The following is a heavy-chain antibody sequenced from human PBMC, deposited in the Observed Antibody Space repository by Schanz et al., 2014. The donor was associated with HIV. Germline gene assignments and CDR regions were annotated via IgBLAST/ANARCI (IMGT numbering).Heavy chain of an antibody. CDR3: ARQYYYDSSGYYPFFDY. CDR1: GFTFSSYG. V-gene: IGHV3-33*01. CDR2: IWYDGSNK. Sequence: QVQLLESGGGVVQPVLRLSCAASGFTFSSYGMHWVRQAPGKGLEWVAVIWYDGSNKYYADSVKGRFTISRDNSKNTLYLQMNSLRAEDTAVYYCARQYYYDSSGYYPFFDYWGQGTLVTVSS. D-gene: IGHD3-22*01. J-gene: IGHJ4*02.